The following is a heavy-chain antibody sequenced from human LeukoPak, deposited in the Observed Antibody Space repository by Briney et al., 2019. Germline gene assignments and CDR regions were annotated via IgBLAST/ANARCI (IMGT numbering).Heavy chain of an antibody. V-gene: IGHV4-34*01. D-gene: IGHD6-13*01. Sequence: SETLSLTCAVYGGSFSGYYWSWIRQPPGKGLEGIGEINHSGSTNYNPSLKSRVTISVDTSKNQFSLKLSSVTAADTAVYYCASGPGIAAAGTWFDPWGQGTLVTVSS. CDR3: ASGPGIAAAGTWFDP. CDR1: GGSFSGYY. J-gene: IGHJ5*02. CDR2: INHSGST.